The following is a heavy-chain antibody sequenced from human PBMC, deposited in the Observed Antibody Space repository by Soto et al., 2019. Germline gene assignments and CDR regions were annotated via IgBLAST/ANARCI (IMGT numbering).Heavy chain of an antibody. CDR2: IIPILGIA. CDR1: GGTFSSYT. CDR3: ARGHYDFWSGYPNWFDP. D-gene: IGHD3-3*01. J-gene: IGHJ5*02. V-gene: IGHV1-69*02. Sequence: GASVKVSCKASGGTFSSYTISWVRQAPGQGLEWMGRIIPILGIANYAQKFQGRVTITADKSTSTAYMELSSLRSEDTAVYYCARGHYDFWSGYPNWFDPWGQGTLVTVSS.